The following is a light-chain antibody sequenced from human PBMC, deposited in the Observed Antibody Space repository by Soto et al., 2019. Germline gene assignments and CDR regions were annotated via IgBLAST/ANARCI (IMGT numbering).Light chain of an antibody. V-gene: IGKV3-15*01. CDR3: QQYNNWPPYT. CDR1: QSVNSK. J-gene: IGKJ2*01. CDR2: AAS. Sequence: EIVMTQSPATLSVSPGERATLSCRASQSVNSKLAWYQQKPGQAPSLLIYAASTRATGVPARFSGSGSGTEFTLTISSLQSEDFAVYYCQQYNNWPPYTFGQGTKLEIK.